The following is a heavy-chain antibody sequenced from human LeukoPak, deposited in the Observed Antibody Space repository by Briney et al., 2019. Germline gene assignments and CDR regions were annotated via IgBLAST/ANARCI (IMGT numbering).Heavy chain of an antibody. Sequence: SETLSPTCTVSGGSISSSSYYWGWIRQPPGKGLEWIGSIYYSGSTYYNPSLKSRVTISVDTSKNQFSLKLSSVTAADTAVYYCARSNVNWFDPWGQGTLVTVSS. CDR2: IYYSGST. V-gene: IGHV4-39*01. D-gene: IGHD4-11*01. CDR3: ARSNVNWFDP. J-gene: IGHJ5*02. CDR1: GGSISSSSYY.